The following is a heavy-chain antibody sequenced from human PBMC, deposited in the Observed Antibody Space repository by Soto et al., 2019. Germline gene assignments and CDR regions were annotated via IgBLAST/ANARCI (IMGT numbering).Heavy chain of an antibody. J-gene: IGHJ4*02. D-gene: IGHD3-3*01. V-gene: IGHV3-11*01. Sequence: PGGSLRLSCAASGYTFSDYYMSWIRQAPGQGLEWISYIDTSGTKIYYADSVKGRFTITRDNAKNSLYLEMNSLRDEDTAVYYCASHYDMWSGYLSPVDYWCQGTLVTVSS. CDR1: GYTFSDYY. CDR2: IDTSGTKI. CDR3: ASHYDMWSGYLSPVDY.